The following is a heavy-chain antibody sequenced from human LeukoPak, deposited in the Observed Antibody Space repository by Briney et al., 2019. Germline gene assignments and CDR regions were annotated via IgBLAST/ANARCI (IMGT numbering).Heavy chain of an antibody. J-gene: IGHJ4*02. Sequence: APVKVSCKASGYTFTSYGISWVRQAPGQGLEWMGWISAYNGNTNYAQKLQGRVTMTTDTSTSTAYMELRSLRSDDTAVYYCARDRLLLWFGESRAPDYWGQGTLVTVSS. CDR2: ISAYNGNT. CDR1: GYTFTSYG. CDR3: ARDRLLLWFGESRAPDY. V-gene: IGHV1-18*01. D-gene: IGHD3-10*01.